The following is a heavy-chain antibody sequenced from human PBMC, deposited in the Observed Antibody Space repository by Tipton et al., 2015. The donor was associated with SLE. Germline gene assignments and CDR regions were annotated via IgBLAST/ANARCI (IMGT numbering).Heavy chain of an antibody. J-gene: IGHJ3*02. Sequence: TLSLTCTVSGGSISSHYWSWIRQPPGKGLEWIGYIYYSGRTNYNPSLKSRVTISIDTSKNQFSLKLSSVTAADTAVYYCARGWHYYDSGRGPFDIWGQGTMVTVSS. CDR1: GGSISSHY. V-gene: IGHV4-59*11. CDR3: ARGWHYYDSGRGPFDI. CDR2: IYYSGRT. D-gene: IGHD3-22*01.